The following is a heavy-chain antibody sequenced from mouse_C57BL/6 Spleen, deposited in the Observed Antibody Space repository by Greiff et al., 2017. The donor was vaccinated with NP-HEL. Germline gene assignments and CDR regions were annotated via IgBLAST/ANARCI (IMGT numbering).Heavy chain of an antibody. CDR2: ISDGGSYT. CDR3: ARETAY. J-gene: IGHJ3*01. CDR1: GFTFSIYA. Sequence: EVKLMESGGGLVKPGGSLKLSCAASGFTFSIYAMSWVRQTPEKRLEWVATISDGGSYTYYPDNVKGRFTISRDNAKNNLYLQMSHLKSEDTAMYYCARETAYWGQGTLVTVSA. V-gene: IGHV5-4*01.